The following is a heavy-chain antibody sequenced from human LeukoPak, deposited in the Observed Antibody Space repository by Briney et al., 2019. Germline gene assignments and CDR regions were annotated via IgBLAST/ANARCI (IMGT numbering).Heavy chain of an antibody. CDR1: GFTFSSYW. CDR2: INSDGSST. V-gene: IGHV3-74*01. Sequence: GGSLRLSCAASGFTFSSYWMHWVRQAPGKGLVWVSRINSDGSSTSYADSVKGRFTISRDNAKNTLYLQMNSLRAEDTAVYYCARSLIFAEDYYYMDVWGKGTTVTVSS. CDR3: ARSLIFAEDYYYMDV. D-gene: IGHD3/OR15-3a*01. J-gene: IGHJ6*03.